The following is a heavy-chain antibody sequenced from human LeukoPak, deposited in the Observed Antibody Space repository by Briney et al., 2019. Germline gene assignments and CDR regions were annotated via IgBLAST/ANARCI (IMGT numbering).Heavy chain of an antibody. V-gene: IGHV4-59*01. CDR1: GGSISSYY. CDR2: IYYSGST. Sequence: SETLSLTCTVSGGSISSYYWSWIRQPPGKGLEWIGYIYYSGSTNYNPSLKSRVTISVDTSKNQFSLKLSSVTAADTAVYYCARSTVTKGIDYWGQGTLVTVSS. D-gene: IGHD4-17*01. J-gene: IGHJ4*02. CDR3: ARSTVTKGIDY.